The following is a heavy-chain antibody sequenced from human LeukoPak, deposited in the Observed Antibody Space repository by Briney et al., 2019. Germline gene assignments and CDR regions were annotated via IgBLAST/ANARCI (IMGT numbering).Heavy chain of an antibody. D-gene: IGHD6-19*01. CDR3: ARVAIAVAGTRSPPDY. CDR1: GGSFSRYY. J-gene: IGHJ4*02. Sequence: EPLSLPCAVYGGSFSRYYWSWFRRPPGKGLEWIGEVNHSGSTNYNPSLKSRVTISVDTSKNQFSLKLSSVTAADTAVYYCARVAIAVAGTRSPPDYWGQGTLVTGSS. CDR2: VNHSGST. V-gene: IGHV4-34*01.